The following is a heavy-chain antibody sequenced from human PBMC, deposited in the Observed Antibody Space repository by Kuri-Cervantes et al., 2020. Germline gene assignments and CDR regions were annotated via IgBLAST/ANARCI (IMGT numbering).Heavy chain of an antibody. CDR2: ISYDGSNK. J-gene: IGHJ4*02. V-gene: IGHV3-30*18. Sequence: LSLTCAASGFTFSSYGMHWVRQAPGKGLEWVAVISYDGSNKYYADSVKGRFTISRDNSKNTLYLQMNSLRAEDTAVYYCAKDGGIVVAKYYFDYWGQGTLVTVSS. D-gene: IGHD3-22*01. CDR3: AKDGGIVVAKYYFDY. CDR1: GFTFSSYG.